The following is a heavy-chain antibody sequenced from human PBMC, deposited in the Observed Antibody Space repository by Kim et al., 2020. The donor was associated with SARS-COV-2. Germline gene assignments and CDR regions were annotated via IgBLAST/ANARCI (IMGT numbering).Heavy chain of an antibody. CDR2: ISSSSSYI. CDR3: ARIPGTGGDY. V-gene: IGHV3-21*01. CDR1: GFTFSSYS. J-gene: IGHJ4*02. D-gene: IGHD1-26*01. Sequence: GGSLRLSCAASGFTFSSYSMNWVRQAPGKGLEWVSSISSSSSYIYYADSVKGRFTISRDNAKHSLYLQMNSLRAEDTAVYYCARIPGTGGDYWGQGTLVTVSS.